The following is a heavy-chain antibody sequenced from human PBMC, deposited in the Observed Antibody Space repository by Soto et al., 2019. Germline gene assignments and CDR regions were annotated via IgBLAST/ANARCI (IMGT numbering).Heavy chain of an antibody. CDR1: GGTFSSYT. CDR3: ARVRSGLHPGLRYYHYYMDV. D-gene: IGHD3-3*01. V-gene: IGHV1-69*02. CDR2: IIPILGIA. J-gene: IGHJ6*03. Sequence: ASVKVSCKASGGTFSSYTISWVRQAPGQGLEWMGRIIPILGIANYAQKFQGRVTITADKSTSTAYMELSSLRSEDTAVYYCARVRSGLHPGLRYYHYYMDVWGKGTTVTVSS.